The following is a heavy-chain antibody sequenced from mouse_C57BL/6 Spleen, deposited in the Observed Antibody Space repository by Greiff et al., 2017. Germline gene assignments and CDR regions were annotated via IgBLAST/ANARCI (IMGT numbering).Heavy chain of an antibody. CDR3: ARNWWYYGSGYAY. Sequence: VMLVESGPGLVQPSPSLSITCTVSGFSLTSYGVHWVRQSPGKGLEWLGVIWSGGSTDYNAAFISSLSISKDNSKSQVFFKMNSLQADDTAIYYCARNWWYYGSGYAYWGQGTLVTVSA. CDR1: GFSLTSYG. CDR2: IWSGGST. V-gene: IGHV2-2*01. J-gene: IGHJ3*01. D-gene: IGHD1-1*01.